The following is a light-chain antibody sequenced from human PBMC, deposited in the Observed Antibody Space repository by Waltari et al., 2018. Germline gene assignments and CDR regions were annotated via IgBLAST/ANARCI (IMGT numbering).Light chain of an antibody. J-gene: IGLJ2*01. CDR3: EGWDSSNDVV. CDR2: ADH. V-gene: IGLV3-1*01. CDR1: KLGQKY. Sequence: SYYFTPPPSVSVSPGHTASITCSADKLGQKYVLWYRQMTGQFPVLVMYADHTRPSGILDIMSGSKSVNTATLRISGTQVMDDAYYYCEGWDSSNDVVFGGETSLTVL.